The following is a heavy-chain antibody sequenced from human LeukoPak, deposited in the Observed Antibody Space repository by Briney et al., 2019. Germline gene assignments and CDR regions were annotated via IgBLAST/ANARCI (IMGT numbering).Heavy chain of an antibody. CDR1: GYTFTGYY. D-gene: IGHD3-9*01. J-gene: IGHJ4*02. CDR3: ARQYYDILTGYYFDY. Sequence: ASVKVSCKASGYTFTGYYMHWVRQVPGQGLEWMGRINPNSGGTNYAQKFQGRVTMTRDTSISTAYMELSRLRSDDTAVYYCARQYYDILTGYYFDYWGQGTLVTVSS. CDR2: INPNSGGT. V-gene: IGHV1-2*06.